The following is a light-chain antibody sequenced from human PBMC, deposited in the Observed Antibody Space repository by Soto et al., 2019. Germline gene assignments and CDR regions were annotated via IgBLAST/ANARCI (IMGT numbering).Light chain of an antibody. Sequence: QSVLTQPPSASVTPGQRVTISCSGSSSNIGSNYVYWYQQLPGTAPKLLIYSNNQRPSGVPDRFSGSKSGTSASLAISGLRSEYEADYYCAAWDDSLSGPVFGGGTKLTVL. CDR1: SSNIGSNY. CDR3: AAWDDSLSGPV. CDR2: SNN. J-gene: IGLJ3*02. V-gene: IGLV1-47*02.